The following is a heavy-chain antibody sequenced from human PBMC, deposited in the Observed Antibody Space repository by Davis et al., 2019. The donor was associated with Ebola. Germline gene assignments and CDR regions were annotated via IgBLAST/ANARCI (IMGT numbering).Heavy chain of an antibody. CDR1: GFTFSSYG. CDR2: IRYTGSDK. CDR3: AKLYDTSGYQPLGY. Sequence: PGGSLRLSCEASGFTFSSYGMHWVRQAPGRGLEWVAFIRYTGSDKYYGDSVQGRFTVSRDNSKNTLYLQMNSLRAEDSAIYYCAKLYDTSGYQPLGYWGQGTLVTVSS. D-gene: IGHD3-22*01. V-gene: IGHV3-30*02. J-gene: IGHJ4*02.